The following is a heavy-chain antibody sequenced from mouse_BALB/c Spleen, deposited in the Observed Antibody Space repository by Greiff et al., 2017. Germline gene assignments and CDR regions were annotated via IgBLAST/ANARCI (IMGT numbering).Heavy chain of an antibody. Sequence: DVQLVESGGGLVQPGGSRKLSCAASGFTFSSFGMHWVRQAPEKGLEWVAYISSGSSTIYYADTVKGRFTISRDNPKNTLFLQMTSLRSEDTAMYYCARDGSSYVWFAYWGQGTLVTVSA. CDR2: ISSGSSTI. V-gene: IGHV5-17*02. D-gene: IGHD1-1*01. CDR3: ARDGSSYVWFAY. CDR1: GFTFSSFG. J-gene: IGHJ3*01.